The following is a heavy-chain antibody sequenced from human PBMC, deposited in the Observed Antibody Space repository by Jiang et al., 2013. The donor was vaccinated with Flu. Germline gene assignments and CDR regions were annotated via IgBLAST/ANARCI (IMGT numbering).Heavy chain of an antibody. J-gene: IGHJ5*02. D-gene: IGHD6-13*01. CDR3: AREGDGSSSSWYVISWFDP. CDR2: IYYSGST. Sequence: EWIGSIYYSGSTYYNPSLKSRVTISVDTSKNQFSLKLSSVTAADTAVYYCAREGDGSSSSWYVISWFDPWGQGTLVTVSS. V-gene: IGHV4-39*07.